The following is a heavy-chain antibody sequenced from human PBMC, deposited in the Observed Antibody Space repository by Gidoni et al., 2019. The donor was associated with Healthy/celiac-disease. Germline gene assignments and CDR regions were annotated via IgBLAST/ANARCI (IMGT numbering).Heavy chain of an antibody. V-gene: IGHV3-23*01. CDR1: GFTFSSYA. J-gene: IGHJ2*01. D-gene: IGHD4-17*01. Sequence: EVQLLESGGGLVQPGGSLRLSCAASGFTFSSYAMSWVRQAPGKGLGWVSAISGSGGSTYYADSVKGRFTISRDNSKNTLYLQMNSLRAEDTAVYYCAKDGTDYGEYWYFDLWGRGTLVTVSS. CDR2: ISGSGGST. CDR3: AKDGTDYGEYWYFDL.